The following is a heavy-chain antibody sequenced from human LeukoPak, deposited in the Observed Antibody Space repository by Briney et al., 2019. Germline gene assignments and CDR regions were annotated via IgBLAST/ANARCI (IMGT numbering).Heavy chain of an antibody. D-gene: IGHD6-13*01. V-gene: IGHV3-23*01. CDR2: VSGTGGST. CDR3: AKADGSSCTYYFDH. J-gene: IGHJ4*02. CDR1: GFTFSSYS. Sequence: GGSLRLSCAASGFTFSSYSMSWVRQAPGKGLEWVSGVSGTGGSTYYADSVKGRFTISRDNSKNTLYLQMNGLRAEDTAVYYCAKADGSSCTYYFDHWGQGTLVTVAS.